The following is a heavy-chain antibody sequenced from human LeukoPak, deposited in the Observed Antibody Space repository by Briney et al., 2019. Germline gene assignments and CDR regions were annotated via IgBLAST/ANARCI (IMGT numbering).Heavy chain of an antibody. D-gene: IGHD3-3*01. CDR2: ISSSSSYI. V-gene: IGHV3-21*01. Sequence: GGSLRLSCAASGFTFSSYSMNWVRQAPGKGLEWVSSISSSSSYIYYADSVKGRFTISRANAKNSLYLQMNSLRAEDTAVYYCARDLIDFWSGYYYYFDYWGQGTLVTVSS. CDR3: ARDLIDFWSGYYYYFDY. CDR1: GFTFSSYS. J-gene: IGHJ4*02.